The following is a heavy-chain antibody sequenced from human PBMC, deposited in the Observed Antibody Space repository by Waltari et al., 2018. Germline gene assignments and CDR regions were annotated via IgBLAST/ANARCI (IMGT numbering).Heavy chain of an antibody. CDR1: GFSISDTGYC. Sequence: QLQLQLSGPGLVKPSETLPLTCPVSGFSISDTGYCWGCLRQSPGRGLESIGHFCHGGKTYYNPSLRNRLSMSEDTSKRHFSLKVSSMSAPDTAVYYCARLSAALDDFYFYDYWGLGIPVTGSS. V-gene: IGHV4-39*02. J-gene: IGHJ4*02. D-gene: IGHD1-1*01. CDR2: FCHGGKT. CDR3: ARLSAALDDFYFYDY.